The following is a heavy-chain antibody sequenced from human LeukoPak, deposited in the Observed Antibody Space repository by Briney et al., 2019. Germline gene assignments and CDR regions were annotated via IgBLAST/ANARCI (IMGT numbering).Heavy chain of an antibody. Sequence: SATLSLTCTVSGGSISSYNWSWIPQPPGKGLEWIGYIYTSGSTNYNPSLKRRVNISVDTSKNQFSLKLSSVTAADTAVYYCARRSYYGSGSYQDAFDIWGQGTMVTVSS. CDR3: ARRSYYGSGSYQDAFDI. CDR2: IYTSGST. J-gene: IGHJ3*02. V-gene: IGHV4-4*09. D-gene: IGHD3-10*01. CDR1: GGSISSYN.